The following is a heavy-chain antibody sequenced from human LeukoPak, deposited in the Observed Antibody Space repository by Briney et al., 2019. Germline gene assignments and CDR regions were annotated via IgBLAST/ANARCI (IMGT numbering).Heavy chain of an antibody. V-gene: IGHV4-59*01. Sequence: SETLSLTCTLSGGSISSYYWSWIRHPDGRWLEWIGYIYYSGSTTYNPSSKRRVTISVDTSKNQFSLKLSSVTAADTAVYYCASNMVRGVSSWYYYMDVWGKGTTVTVSS. J-gene: IGHJ6*03. D-gene: IGHD3-10*01. CDR2: IYYSGST. CDR1: GGSISSYY. CDR3: ASNMVRGVSSWYYYMDV.